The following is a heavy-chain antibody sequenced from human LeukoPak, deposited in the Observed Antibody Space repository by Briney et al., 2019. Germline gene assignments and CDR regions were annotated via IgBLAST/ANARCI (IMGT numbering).Heavy chain of an antibody. CDR1: GGSFSGYY. CDR2: INYNGVT. CDR3: VRSWSGSFNF. V-gene: IGHV4-34*01. D-gene: IGHD3-3*01. J-gene: IGHJ1*01. Sequence: SATLSLTCNVSGGSFSGYYWTWIRRHPGKGLEWIGEINYNGVTNYNPVLRSRLTISLGTPKNHFSLKLSSVTAADTALYYCVRSWSGSFNFWGQGSRVTVSS.